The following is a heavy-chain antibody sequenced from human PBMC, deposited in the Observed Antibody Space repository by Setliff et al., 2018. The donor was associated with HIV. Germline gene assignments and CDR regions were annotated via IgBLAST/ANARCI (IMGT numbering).Heavy chain of an antibody. D-gene: IGHD3-3*01. Sequence: GSGPTLVNPTQPLTLTCTVSGFSLGTTGMCVSWIRQPPGKALEWLARIDWDDDTHYNASLKTRLTVSKDTSKNQVVLSLANMDPVDTATYYCARRVLTSSDYFDYWGQGALVTVSS. CDR2: IDWDDDT. J-gene: IGHJ4*02. CDR3: ARRVLTSSDYFDY. V-gene: IGHV2-70*11. CDR1: GFSLGTTGMC.